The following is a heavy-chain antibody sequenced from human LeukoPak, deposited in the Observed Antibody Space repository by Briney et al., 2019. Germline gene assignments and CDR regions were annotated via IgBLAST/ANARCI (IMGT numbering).Heavy chain of an antibody. CDR2: IYYSGST. CDR3: ARDRGLREGYCSSTSCYKAHYYYYGMVV. J-gene: IGHJ6*02. D-gene: IGHD2-2*01. Sequence: SETLSLTCTVSGGSISSGGYYWNWIRQHPGKGLEWIGYIYYSGSTYYNPSLKSRVTISVDTSKNQFSLKLSSVTAADTAVYYCARDRGLREGYCSSTSCYKAHYYYYGMVVWGQGTTVTVSS. CDR1: GGSISSGGYY. V-gene: IGHV4-31*03.